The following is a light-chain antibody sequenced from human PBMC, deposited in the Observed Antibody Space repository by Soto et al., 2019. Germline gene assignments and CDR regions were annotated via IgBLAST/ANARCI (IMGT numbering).Light chain of an antibody. CDR3: QQSNSITWT. CDR2: AAS. Sequence: DIQMTQSPSSLSASVGDRVTITCRASHGISTYLNWYQQKPGKAPKVLIYAASSLQSGVPSRFSGSGSETDFTLTISSLQPEDFATYSCQQSNSITWTFGQGTKVDIK. J-gene: IGKJ1*01. CDR1: HGISTY. V-gene: IGKV1-39*01.